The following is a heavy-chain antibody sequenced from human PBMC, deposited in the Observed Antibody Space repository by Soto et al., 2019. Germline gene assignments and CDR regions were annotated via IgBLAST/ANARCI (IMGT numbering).Heavy chain of an antibody. CDR2: IRSKVNTYAT. CDR3: TRRRDWTAMDPLDY. V-gene: IGHV3-73*02. D-gene: IGHD5-18*01. CDR1: GFTFSDSA. Sequence: EVQLVESGGGLVQPGGSLKLSCAASGFTFSDSAMHWVRQASGKGLEWVGRIRSKVNTYATAYAVSVKGRFTICTHDSMNRAYLQMNSLKTEATAVYYGTRRRDWTAMDPLDYWGQGSLVTVSS. J-gene: IGHJ4*02.